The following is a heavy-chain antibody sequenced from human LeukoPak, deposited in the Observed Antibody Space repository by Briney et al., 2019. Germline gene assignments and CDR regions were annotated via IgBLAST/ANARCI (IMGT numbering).Heavy chain of an antibody. J-gene: IGHJ4*02. V-gene: IGHV1-2*02. CDR2: INPNSGGT. Sequence: ASVKVSCKASGYTFTGYYMHWARQAPGQGLEWMGWINPNSGGTNYAQKFQGRVTMTRDTSISTAYMELSRLRSDDTAVYYCARDSRAYCSGGSCFFIYWGQGTLVTVSS. CDR1: GYTFTGYY. CDR3: ARDSRAYCSGGSCFFIY. D-gene: IGHD2-15*01.